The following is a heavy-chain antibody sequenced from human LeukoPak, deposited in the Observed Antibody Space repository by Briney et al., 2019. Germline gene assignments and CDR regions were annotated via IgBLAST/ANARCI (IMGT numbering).Heavy chain of an antibody. CDR1: GGTFSSYT. Sequence: GSSVKVSCKASGGTFSSYTISWVRQAPGQGLEWMGRIIPILGIAHYAQKFQGRVTITADKSTSTAYMELSSLRSEDTAVYYCARANLYYYDSSGHYGGDFDYWGQGTLVTVSS. V-gene: IGHV1-69*02. CDR3: ARANLYYYDSSGHYGGDFDY. J-gene: IGHJ4*02. CDR2: IIPILGIA. D-gene: IGHD3-22*01.